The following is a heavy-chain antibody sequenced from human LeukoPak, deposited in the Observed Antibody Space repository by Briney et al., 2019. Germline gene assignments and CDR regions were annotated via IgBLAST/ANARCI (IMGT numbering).Heavy chain of an antibody. CDR1: GFIFNNYA. V-gene: IGHV3-9*01. CDR2: ISWNSGSI. J-gene: IGHJ4*02. CDR3: AKDNRRHYTSGPNPDSLH. Sequence: GGSLRLSCAGSGFIFNNYAMNWVRQPPGKGLEWVSGISWNSGSIDYADSVKGRFTISRDNAKNSLYLQMNSLRVEDTAFYYCAKDNRRHYTSGPNPDSLHWGQGALVTVSS. D-gene: IGHD6-19*01.